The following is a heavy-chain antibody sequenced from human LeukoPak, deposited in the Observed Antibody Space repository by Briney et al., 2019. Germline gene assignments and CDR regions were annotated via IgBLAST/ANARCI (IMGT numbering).Heavy chain of an antibody. Sequence: GESLKISCKGSGYTFTTYWIGWVRQMPGKGLEWMGIIYPGDSQSRYSPSFQGQVTFSADKSLSTAYLQWSSLKASDTAMYYCARRVYYVGGSYYDYGGKGPLAT. V-gene: IGHV5-51*01. CDR2: IYPGDSQS. CDR3: ARRVYYVGGSYYDY. D-gene: IGHD3-16*01. J-gene: IGHJ4*02. CDR1: GYTFTTYW.